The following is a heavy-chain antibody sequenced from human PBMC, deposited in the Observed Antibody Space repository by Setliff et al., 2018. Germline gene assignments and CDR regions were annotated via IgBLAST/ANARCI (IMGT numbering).Heavy chain of an antibody. CDR3: ARRNGEKLDP. Sequence: SSETLSLTCAVYGGSFSGYYWSWIRQPPGKGLEWIGEINHSGSTNYNPSLKSRVTISVDTSKNQFSLKLSSVTAADTAVYYCARRNGEKLDPWGQGTLGT. V-gene: IGHV4-34*01. CDR1: GGSFSGYY. J-gene: IGHJ5*02. CDR2: INHSGST.